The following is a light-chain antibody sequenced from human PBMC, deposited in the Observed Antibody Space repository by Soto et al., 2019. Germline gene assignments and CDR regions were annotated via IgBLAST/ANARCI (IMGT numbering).Light chain of an antibody. V-gene: IGKV3-20*01. CDR1: QSVSRNY. Sequence: EIVLTQSPGTLSLSPGERATLSCRASQSVSRNYLAWYQQKPGQAPRLLIYGASSRATGIPDRFSGSGSGTDFTLTISRLEPEDFALYYCQQYGSSPRTFGQGTKLDIK. CDR2: GAS. CDR3: QQYGSSPRT. J-gene: IGKJ2*01.